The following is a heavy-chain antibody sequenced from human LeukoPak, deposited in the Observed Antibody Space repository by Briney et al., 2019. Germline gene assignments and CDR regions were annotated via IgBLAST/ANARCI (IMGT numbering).Heavy chain of an antibody. CDR1: GGSSSGYY. CDR3: ATYDYRFDI. Sequence: SETLSLTCAVYGGSSSGYYWSWIRQPPGKGLEWIGEINHSGSTNYNPSLKSRVTISVDTSKNQFSLKLSSVTAADTAVYYCATYDYRFDIWGQRTVVTVSS. V-gene: IGHV4-34*01. D-gene: IGHD4-11*01. J-gene: IGHJ3*02. CDR2: INHSGST.